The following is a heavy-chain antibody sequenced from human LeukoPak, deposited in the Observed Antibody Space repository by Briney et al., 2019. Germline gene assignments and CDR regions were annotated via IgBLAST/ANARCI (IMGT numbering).Heavy chain of an antibody. Sequence: PGGSLRLSCAASGFTFSTNYMNWVRQAPGKGVEWVSILYSGSSTYYSDSVEGRFTISRDSSKNTLFLQMNDLRAEDTAVYYCARVGDHFHWYLDLWGRGTLVTVSS. CDR3: ARVGDHFHWYLDL. CDR2: LYSGSST. V-gene: IGHV3-53*01. CDR1: GFTFSTNY. D-gene: IGHD3-3*02. J-gene: IGHJ2*01.